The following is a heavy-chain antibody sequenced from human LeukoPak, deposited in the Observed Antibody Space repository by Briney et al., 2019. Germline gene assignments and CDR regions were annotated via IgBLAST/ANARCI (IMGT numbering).Heavy chain of an antibody. V-gene: IGHV1-69*05. CDR2: IIPIFGTA. J-gene: IGHJ5*02. D-gene: IGHD6-13*01. Sequence: SVKVSCKASGGTFSSYAISWVRQAPGQGLEWMGGIIPIFGTANYAQKFQGRVTITTDESTSTAYMELSSLRSEDTAVYYCARIAAADYNWFDPWGQGTLVTVSS. CDR1: GGTFSSYA. CDR3: ARIAAADYNWFDP.